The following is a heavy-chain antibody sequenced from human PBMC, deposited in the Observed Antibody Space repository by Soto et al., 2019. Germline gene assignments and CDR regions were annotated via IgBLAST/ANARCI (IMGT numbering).Heavy chain of an antibody. D-gene: IGHD6-13*01. CDR2: IDLSDSYT. Sequence: LGESLKISCKGSGYSFNSYGSSWVRQMPGKGLEGMGRIDLSDSYTNYSPSFQGHVTISADKSISTAYLQWSSRKASDTAMYYCASSSGDSSSWYGTFYDYNGLDFWGQGTTVTVSS. CDR1: GYSFNSYG. V-gene: IGHV5-10-1*01. CDR3: ASSSGDSSSWYGTFYDYNGLDF. J-gene: IGHJ6*02.